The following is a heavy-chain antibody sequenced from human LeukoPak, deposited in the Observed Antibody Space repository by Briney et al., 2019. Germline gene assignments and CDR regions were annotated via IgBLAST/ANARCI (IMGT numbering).Heavy chain of an antibody. V-gene: IGHV4-4*07. CDR1: GGSFSGYY. Sequence: SETLSLTCAVYGGSFSGYYWSWLRQPAGKGLEWIGRIYTSGSTNYNPSLKSRVTMSVDTSKDQFSLKLSSVTAADTAVYYCARDSYYYGSGTLYFDHWGQGTLVTVSS. J-gene: IGHJ4*02. CDR3: ARDSYYYGSGTLYFDH. CDR2: IYTSGST. D-gene: IGHD3-10*01.